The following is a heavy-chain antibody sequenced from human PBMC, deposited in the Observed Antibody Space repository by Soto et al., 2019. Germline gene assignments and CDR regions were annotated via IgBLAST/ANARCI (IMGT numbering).Heavy chain of an antibody. J-gene: IGHJ6*02. CDR2: IKSKTDGGTT. V-gene: IGHV3-15*07. D-gene: IGHD3-9*01. Sequence: EVQLVESGGGLVKPGGSLRLSCAASGFTFSNAWMNWVRQAPGKGLEWVGRIKSKTDGGTTDYAAPVKGRFTISRDDSKNTLYLQMNSLKTEDTAVYYCTTDIPQSIRYFDWLLFDVWGQGTTVTVSS. CDR3: TTDIPQSIRYFDWLLFDV. CDR1: GFTFSNAW.